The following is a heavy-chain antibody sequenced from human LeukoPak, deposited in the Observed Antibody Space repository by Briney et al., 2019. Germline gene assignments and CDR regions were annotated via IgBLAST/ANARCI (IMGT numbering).Heavy chain of an antibody. J-gene: IGHJ4*02. CDR3: ARDNAIEGGYLDY. Sequence: PGGSLRLSCAASGFIFNNYAMSWVRQSPGKGRGWVSWIQGNDGRTYYADSVQGRFTISRDNSKNTVFLQMNSLRAEDTAIYYCARDNAIEGGYLDYWGQGTLVTVSS. V-gene: IGHV3-23*01. D-gene: IGHD2-21*01. CDR2: IQGNDGRT. CDR1: GFIFNNYA.